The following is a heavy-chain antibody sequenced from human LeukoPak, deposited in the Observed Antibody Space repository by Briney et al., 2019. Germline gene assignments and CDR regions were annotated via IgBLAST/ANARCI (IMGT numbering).Heavy chain of an antibody. V-gene: IGHV4-59*01. J-gene: IGHJ3*02. Sequence: PSETLSLTCTVSGGSIRSYYWSWIRQPPGKRLEWIGHIYYRGSTNYNPSLKSRVTISVDTSKNQFSLKLSSVTAADTAVYYCATERDGFRQGAFDIWGQGTVVTVSS. D-gene: IGHD5-24*01. CDR2: IYYRGST. CDR1: GGSIRSYY. CDR3: ATERDGFRQGAFDI.